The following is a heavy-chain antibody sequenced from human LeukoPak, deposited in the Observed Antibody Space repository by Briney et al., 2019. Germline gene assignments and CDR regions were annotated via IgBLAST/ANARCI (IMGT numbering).Heavy chain of an antibody. CDR1: GFNFRNFA. V-gene: IGHV3-23*01. CDR2: ISDIGASR. D-gene: IGHD2-8*01. CDR3: ARKWHGGFDL. Sequence: GGSLRLSCAASGFNFRNFAMSWVRQAPGKGLEWVSDISDIGASRNYVGSVKGRFTISRDNSGDTLSLQMTYLRAEDTALYYCARKWHGGFDLWGQGTRVTVSS. J-gene: IGHJ3*01.